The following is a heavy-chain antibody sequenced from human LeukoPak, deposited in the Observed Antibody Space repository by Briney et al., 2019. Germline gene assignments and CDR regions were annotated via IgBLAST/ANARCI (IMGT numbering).Heavy chain of an antibody. V-gene: IGHV3-21*01. Sequence: KSGGSLRLSCAASGFTFSSYSMNWVRQAPGKWLEWVSSISSSSSYIYYADSVKDRFTISRDNAKNSLYLQMNSLRAEDTAVYYCARGIAALVDSLDYWGQGTLVTVSS. CDR3: ARGIAALVDSLDY. J-gene: IGHJ4*02. D-gene: IGHD6-6*01. CDR1: GFTFSSYS. CDR2: ISSSSSYI.